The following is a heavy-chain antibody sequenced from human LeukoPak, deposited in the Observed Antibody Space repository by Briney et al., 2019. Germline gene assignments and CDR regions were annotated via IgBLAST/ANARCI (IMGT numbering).Heavy chain of an antibody. CDR2: ISYTGST. V-gene: IGHV4-59*08. CDR1: GGSISNYY. J-gene: IGHJ4*02. CDR3: SRHTGGTTYDY. Sequence: SGTLSLTCTVSGGSISNYYWSWIRQPPGKGLEWIGYISYTGSTTYNASLKSRVTISVDTSKNQFSLKLSSVTAADTAVYYCSRHTGGTTYDYWGQGTLVTVSS. D-gene: IGHD2-8*02.